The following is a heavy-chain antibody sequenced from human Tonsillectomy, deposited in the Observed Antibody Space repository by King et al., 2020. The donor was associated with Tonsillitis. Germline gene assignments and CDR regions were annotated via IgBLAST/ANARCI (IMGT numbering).Heavy chain of an antibody. V-gene: IGHV3-30*04. Sequence: VQLVESGGGVVQPGRFLRLSCAASGFSFSISAMDWVRQAPGKGLEWVAFISNVGSNKNYADSVKGRCTISRDNSKNTLYLEINSLRAEDTALYYCARGVDYGMDVWGQGTTVTVSS. CDR1: GFSFSISA. CDR3: ARGVDYGMDV. D-gene: IGHD2-2*01. J-gene: IGHJ6*02. CDR2: ISNVGSNK.